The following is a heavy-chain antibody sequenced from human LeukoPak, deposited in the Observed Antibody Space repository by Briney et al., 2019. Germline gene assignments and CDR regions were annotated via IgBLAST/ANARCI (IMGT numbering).Heavy chain of an antibody. V-gene: IGHV3-23*01. CDR2: ISGSGGST. Sequence: GGPLRLSCAASGFTFSSYAMSWVRQAPGKGLEWVSAISGSGGSTYYADSVKGRFTISRDNSKNTLYLQMNSLRAEDTAVYYCAKHFDWLDVRSHFDYWGQGTLVTVSS. D-gene: IGHD3-9*01. J-gene: IGHJ4*02. CDR3: AKHFDWLDVRSHFDY. CDR1: GFTFSSYA.